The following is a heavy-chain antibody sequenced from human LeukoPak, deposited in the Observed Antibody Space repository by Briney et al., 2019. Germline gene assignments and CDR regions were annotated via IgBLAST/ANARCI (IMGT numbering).Heavy chain of an antibody. CDR2: ISANTGKT. CDR3: AKVAGDRLDH. CDR1: GYPFATYG. J-gene: IGHJ4*02. V-gene: IGHV1-18*01. Sequence: APVKVSCKASGYPFATYGFCWVRQAPGHGLEWMGWISANTGKTDYAQNFQGRVTMTTDTSTSTAYMELRSLRPDDTAVYYCAKVAGDRLDHWGQGTLLTVSS. D-gene: IGHD2-21*01.